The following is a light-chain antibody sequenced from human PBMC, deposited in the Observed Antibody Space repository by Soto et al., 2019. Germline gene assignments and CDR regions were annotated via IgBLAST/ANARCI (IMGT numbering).Light chain of an antibody. CDR3: MQGTHWPPGPYT. Sequence: DVVMTQSPLSRPVTLGQPAPISSSSSKSLVYGDGTTNLNWFQQRPGQSPRRLIYKVSNRDSGVPDRFSGSGSGTDFTLKISRVEAEDVGVYYCMQGTHWPPGPYTFGQGTKVEIK. CDR2: KVS. V-gene: IGKV2-30*01. J-gene: IGKJ2*01. CDR1: KSLVYGDGTTN.